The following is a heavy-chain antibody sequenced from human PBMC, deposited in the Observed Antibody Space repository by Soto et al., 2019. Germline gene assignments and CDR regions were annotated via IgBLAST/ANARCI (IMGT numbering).Heavy chain of an antibody. CDR3: AKRGIDFWSGYIDY. D-gene: IGHD3-3*01. V-gene: IGHV3-23*01. J-gene: IGHJ4*02. Sequence: EVQLLESGGGLVQPGGSLRLSCAASGFTFSSYAMSWVRQAPGKGLEWVSAISGSGGSTYYADSVKGRFTISRDNSKNTLYLQMNSLRAEDTAAYYCAKRGIDFWSGYIDYWGQGTLVTVSS. CDR2: ISGSGGST. CDR1: GFTFSSYA.